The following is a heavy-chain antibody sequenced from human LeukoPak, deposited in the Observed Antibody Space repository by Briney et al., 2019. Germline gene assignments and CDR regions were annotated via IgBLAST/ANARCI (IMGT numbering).Heavy chain of an antibody. CDR2: INPNSGGT. CDR1: GYSFADYY. D-gene: IGHD2-21*01. Sequence: GASVTVSYKTSGYSFADYYMHWVRQAPGQGLEWMGWINPNSGGTSSAQKFQGRVTMTRDTSITTVYMEVSWLTSDDTAIYYCARADRPHGGPYLIGPWGQGTLVTVSS. V-gene: IGHV1-2*02. CDR3: ARADRPHGGPYLIGP. J-gene: IGHJ5*02.